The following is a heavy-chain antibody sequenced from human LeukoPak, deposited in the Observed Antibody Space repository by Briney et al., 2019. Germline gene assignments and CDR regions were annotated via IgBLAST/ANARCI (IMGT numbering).Heavy chain of an antibody. Sequence: SQTLSLTCAISGDSVSSKSAAWNWVRQSPSRGLEWLGRTYYGSKWSNDYAISVKSRITINPDTSKNQFSLQLNSVTPEDTALYYCARQYLGGFDYWGQGTLVTVSS. J-gene: IGHJ4*02. D-gene: IGHD3-16*01. CDR1: GDSVSSKSAA. CDR3: ARQYLGGFDY. V-gene: IGHV6-1*01. CDR2: TYYGSKWSN.